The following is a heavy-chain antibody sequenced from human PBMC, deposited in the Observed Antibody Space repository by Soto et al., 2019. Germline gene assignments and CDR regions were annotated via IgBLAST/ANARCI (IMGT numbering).Heavy chain of an antibody. V-gene: IGHV4-31*03. J-gene: IGHJ4*02. CDR1: GGYISSGGYY. CDR2: IYYSGST. CDR3: ARGKTVAAAGPFDY. D-gene: IGHD6-13*01. Sequence: QVQLQESGPGLVKPSQTLSLTCTVSGGYISSGGYYWSWIRQHPGKGLEWIGYIYYSGSTYYNPSLKTRVTISVDTSKNQFSLKLSSVTAADTAVYYCARGKTVAAAGPFDYWGQGTLVTVSS.